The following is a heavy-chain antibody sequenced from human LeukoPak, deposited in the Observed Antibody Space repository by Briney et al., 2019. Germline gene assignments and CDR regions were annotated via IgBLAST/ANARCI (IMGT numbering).Heavy chain of an antibody. Sequence: SQTLSLTCTVSGGSISSGSYYWSWIRQPAGKGLEWIGRIYTSGSTNYNPSLKSRVTISVATSKNQFSLKLSSVTAADTAVYYCARGRSGSYFDYWGQGTLVTVSS. CDR3: ARGRSGSYFDY. D-gene: IGHD1-26*01. J-gene: IGHJ4*02. CDR2: IYTSGST. CDR1: GGSISSGSYY. V-gene: IGHV4-61*02.